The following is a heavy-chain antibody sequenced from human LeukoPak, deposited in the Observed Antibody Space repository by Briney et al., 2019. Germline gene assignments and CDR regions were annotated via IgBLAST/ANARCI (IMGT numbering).Heavy chain of an antibody. J-gene: IGHJ4*02. CDR1: GFTFSSYS. D-gene: IGHD3/OR15-3a*01. Sequence: GGSLRLSCAASGFTFSSYSMNWVRQAPGKGREWGSYISSSSSTIYYADSVKGRFTISRDNAKNSLYLQMNSLRAEDTAVYYCAREWTNDYWGQGTLVTVSS. CDR2: ISSSSSTI. V-gene: IGHV3-48*04. CDR3: AREWTNDY.